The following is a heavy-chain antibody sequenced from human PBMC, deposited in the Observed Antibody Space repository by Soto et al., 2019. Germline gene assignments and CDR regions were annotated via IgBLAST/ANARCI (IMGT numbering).Heavy chain of an antibody. Sequence: GGSLRLSCAASGFTFSSYAMHWVRQAPGKGLEWVAVISYDGSNKYYADSVKGRFTISRDNSKNTLYLQMNSLRAEDTAVYYCAREYYDSSGAPRYYYYGMDVWGQGTTVTVSS. D-gene: IGHD3-22*01. CDR1: GFTFSSYA. J-gene: IGHJ6*02. V-gene: IGHV3-30-3*01. CDR3: AREYYDSSGAPRYYYYGMDV. CDR2: ISYDGSNK.